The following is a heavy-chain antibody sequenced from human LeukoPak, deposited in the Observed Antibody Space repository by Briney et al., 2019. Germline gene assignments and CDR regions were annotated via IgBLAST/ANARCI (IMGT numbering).Heavy chain of an antibody. D-gene: IGHD5-12*01. Sequence: ASVKVSCKASGGTFSSYAISWVRQAPGQGLEWMGGISAYDGNTNYVEKFQGRVTVTVDTSTNSAYMDLTSLRSDDTAVYYCARDDGYSYRKGVDRFDYWGQGTLVTVSS. CDR2: ISAYDGNT. CDR1: GGTFSSYA. CDR3: ARDDGYSYRKGVDRFDY. J-gene: IGHJ4*02. V-gene: IGHV1-18*01.